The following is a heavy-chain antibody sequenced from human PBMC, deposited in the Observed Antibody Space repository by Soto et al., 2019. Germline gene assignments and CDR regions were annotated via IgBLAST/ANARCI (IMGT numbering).Heavy chain of an antibody. CDR3: ARFVRHQLPTIDY. J-gene: IGHJ4*02. D-gene: IGHD1-26*01. Sequence: ASVKVSCKASGYTFTNYDINWLRQCTGQGLEWMGWMNPSNGNTGYAQKFQGRVTMTRDTSISTAYMELSSLTSADTAVYYCARFVRHQLPTIDYWGQGALVTVSS. CDR1: GYTFTNYD. V-gene: IGHV1-8*01. CDR2: MNPSNGNT.